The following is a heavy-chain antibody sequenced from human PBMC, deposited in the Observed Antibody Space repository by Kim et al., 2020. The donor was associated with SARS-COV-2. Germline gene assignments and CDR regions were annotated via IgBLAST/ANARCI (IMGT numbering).Heavy chain of an antibody. J-gene: IGHJ4*02. Sequence: STSYNPSLQSGVTISIDTSKSHMSLRLTSVTAADTAVYFCARGQDTAKTGYWGQGTLVTVSS. D-gene: IGHD5-18*01. V-gene: IGHV4-39*02. CDR2: ST. CDR3: ARGQDTAKTGY.